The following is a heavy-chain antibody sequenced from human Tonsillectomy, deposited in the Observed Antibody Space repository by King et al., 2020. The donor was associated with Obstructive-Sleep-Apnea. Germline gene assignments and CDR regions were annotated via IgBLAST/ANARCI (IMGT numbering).Heavy chain of an antibody. J-gene: IGHJ5*01. D-gene: IGHD6-13*01. CDR1: NDSITNYY. Sequence: QLQESGPGLVKPSETLSLTCTVSNDSITNYYWSWMRQPPGKELEWIGYIYYSGSTNYNPSLKGRVPISVDTSKNQFSLKPNSVAAADTAVYYCARHSNSCYVPDSWGQGTLVTVSS. CDR2: IYYSGST. CDR3: ARHSNSCYVPDS. V-gene: IGHV4-59*01.